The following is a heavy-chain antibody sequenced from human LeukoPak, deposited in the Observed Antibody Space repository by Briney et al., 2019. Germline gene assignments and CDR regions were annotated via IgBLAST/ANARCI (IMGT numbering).Heavy chain of an antibody. V-gene: IGHV6-1*01. Sequence: SQTLSLTCAISGDSVSSNSAAWNWIRQSPSRGLEWLGRTYYRSKWYSRYALSVKSRITINPDTSENQFSLQLNSVTPDDTAVYYCARGGSYPLDYWGQGTLVTVSS. CDR3: ARGGSYPLDY. D-gene: IGHD1-26*01. J-gene: IGHJ4*02. CDR2: TYYRSKWYS. CDR1: GDSVSSNSAA.